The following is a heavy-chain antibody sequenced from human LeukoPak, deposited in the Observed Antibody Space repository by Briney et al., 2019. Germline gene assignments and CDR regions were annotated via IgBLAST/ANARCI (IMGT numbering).Heavy chain of an antibody. J-gene: IGHJ6*03. CDR1: GGSIGSRHYY. CDR3: AREAPIAVAGTNLPSYYYYMDV. CDR2: IYYSGST. D-gene: IGHD6-19*01. V-gene: IGHV4-39*02. Sequence: SETLSLTCTVAGGSIGSRHYYWDWIRQPPGKGLEWIGSIYYSGSTYYNPSLKSRVTISVDTSKNQFSLKLSSVTAADTAVYYCAREAPIAVAGTNLPSYYYYMDVWGKGTTVTISS.